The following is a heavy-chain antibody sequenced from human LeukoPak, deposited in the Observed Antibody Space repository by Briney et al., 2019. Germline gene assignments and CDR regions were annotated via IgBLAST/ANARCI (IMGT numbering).Heavy chain of an antibody. J-gene: IGHJ6*03. Sequence: SETLSLTCTVSGVSISSSNSYWGWIRQPPGKGLEWIGSIYYSGNTYYNASLKSQVSISIDTSKNQFSLRLTSVTAADTAVYYCARVLIAAAGNFSYYYYYMDVWGKGTTVTISS. CDR2: IYYSGNT. CDR3: ARVLIAAAGNFSYYYYYMDV. V-gene: IGHV4-39*01. D-gene: IGHD6-13*01. CDR1: GVSISSSNSY.